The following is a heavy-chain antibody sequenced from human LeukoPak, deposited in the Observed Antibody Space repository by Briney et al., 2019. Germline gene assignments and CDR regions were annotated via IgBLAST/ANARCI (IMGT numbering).Heavy chain of an antibody. CDR2: IYYSGST. CDR3: ARPYYYDSSGYPCAFDI. J-gene: IGHJ3*02. CDR1: GGSIRSSSYY. D-gene: IGHD3-22*01. Sequence: KPSETLSLTCTVSGGSIRSSSYYWGWIRQPPGKGLEWIGSIYYSGSTYYNPSLKSRVTISVDTSKSQFSLKLSSVTAADTAVYYCARPYYYDSSGYPCAFDIWGQGTMVTVSS. V-gene: IGHV4-39*01.